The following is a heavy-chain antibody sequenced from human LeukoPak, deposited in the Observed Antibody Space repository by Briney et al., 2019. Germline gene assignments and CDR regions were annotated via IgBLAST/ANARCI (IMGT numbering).Heavy chain of an antibody. CDR3: AKQRLITMIVVPFDY. J-gene: IGHJ4*02. CDR1: GFIFSNYG. V-gene: IGHV3-30*02. D-gene: IGHD3-22*01. CDR2: IRYDGSNK. Sequence: GGSLRLSCRASGFIFSNYGIHWVRQAPGKGLEWVAFIRYDGSNKYYADSVKGRFTTSKDNSKNTLYLQMNSLRAEDTAVYYCAKQRLITMIVVPFDYWGQGTLVTVSS.